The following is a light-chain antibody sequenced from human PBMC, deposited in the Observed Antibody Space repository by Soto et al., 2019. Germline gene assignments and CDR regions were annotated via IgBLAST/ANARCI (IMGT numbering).Light chain of an antibody. V-gene: IGLV1-40*01. J-gene: IGLJ1*01. CDR3: SSYTSSSTLV. Sequence: QSVLTQPPSVSGAPGQTVTMSCTGSSSNFGAGYDVHWYQQLPGTAPKLLIYGSTNRPSGVPARFSGSKSGNSASLTISGLQAEDEADYYCSSYTSSSTLVFGTGTKVTVL. CDR2: GST. CDR1: SSNFGAGYD.